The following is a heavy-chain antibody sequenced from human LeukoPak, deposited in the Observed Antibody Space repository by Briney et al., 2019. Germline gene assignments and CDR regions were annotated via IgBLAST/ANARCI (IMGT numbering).Heavy chain of an antibody. CDR3: ARGHYDGTGYYFRGVDY. V-gene: IGHV4-34*01. J-gene: IGHJ4*02. CDR2: INHRGST. D-gene: IGHD3-22*01. Sequence: SETLSLTCAVYDGSFSDYYWTWIRQVPRKGLEWIGEINHRGSTKYNPSLKSRVTISVDMSKNQFSLKLNSATAADTAVYYCARGHYDGTGYYFRGVDYWGQGTLVTVSS. CDR1: DGSFSDYY.